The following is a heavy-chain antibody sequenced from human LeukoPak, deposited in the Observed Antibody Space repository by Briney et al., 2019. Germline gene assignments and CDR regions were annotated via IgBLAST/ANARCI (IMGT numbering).Heavy chain of an antibody. J-gene: IGHJ5*02. V-gene: IGHV3-48*03. CDR2: VSSSGSTI. CDR1: GFTFSSYE. Sequence: GGSLRLSCAASGFTFSSYEMNWVRQAPGKGLEWISYVSSSGSTIYYADSVKGRFTISRDNAKNSLYLQMNSLRAEDTAVYYCARSLVVGATYPYHWGQGTLVTVSS. D-gene: IGHD1-26*01. CDR3: ARSLVVGATYPYH.